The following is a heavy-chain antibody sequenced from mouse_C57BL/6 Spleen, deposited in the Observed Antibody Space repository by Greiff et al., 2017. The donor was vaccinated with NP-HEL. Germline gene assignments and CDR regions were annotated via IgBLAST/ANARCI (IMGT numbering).Heavy chain of an antibody. J-gene: IGHJ4*01. CDR3: ARPIYYDYGDAMDY. D-gene: IGHD2-4*01. V-gene: IGHV1-85*01. CDR1: GYTFTSYD. Sequence: VQLVESGPELVKPGASVKLSCKASGYTFTSYDINWVKQRPGQGLEWIGWIYPRDGSTKYNEKFKGKATLTVDTSSSTAYMELHSLTSEDSAVYFCARPIYYDYGDAMDYWGQGTSVTVSS. CDR2: IYPRDGST.